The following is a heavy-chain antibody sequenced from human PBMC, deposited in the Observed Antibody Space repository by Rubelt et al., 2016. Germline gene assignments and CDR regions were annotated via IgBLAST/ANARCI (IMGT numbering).Heavy chain of an antibody. CDR1: GFTFSSYS. V-gene: IGHV3-48*02. CDR3: ATQGYCSSTSCYGAY. CDR2: ISSSSSTI. Sequence: EVQLVESGGGLVQPGGSLRLSCAASGFTFSSYSMTWVRQAPGKGLEWVSYISSSSSTIYYADSVKGRFTISRDNAKNSLYLQMNSLRDEDTAVYYCATQGYCSSTSCYGAYWGQGTLVTVSS. J-gene: IGHJ4*02. D-gene: IGHD2-2*01.